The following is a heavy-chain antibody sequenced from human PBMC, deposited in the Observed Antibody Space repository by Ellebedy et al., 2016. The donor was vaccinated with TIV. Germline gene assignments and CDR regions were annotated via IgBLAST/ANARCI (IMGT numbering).Heavy chain of an antibody. CDR1: GFTFSSYW. J-gene: IGHJ6*02. CDR3: ARGPPEVNYYYYGLDV. V-gene: IGHV3-74*01. Sequence: GESLKISCAASGFTFSSYWMYWVRQVPGKGLVWVSRIYSDGSITRYADSVKGRFTISRDNAKNTLFLQMNSLRAEDTAVYYCARGPPEVNYYYYGLDVWGQGTTVTVSS. D-gene: IGHD1-14*01. CDR2: IYSDGSIT.